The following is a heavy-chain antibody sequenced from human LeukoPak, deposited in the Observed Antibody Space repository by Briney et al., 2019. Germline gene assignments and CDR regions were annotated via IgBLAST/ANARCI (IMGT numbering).Heavy chain of an antibody. CDR3: TTDRREVIVADVTLSSYFYYMDV. Sequence: GGSLRLSCEASGFIFKNAWMSWVRQAPGKGLEWVGRIQSKTDGGTADYAAPVKGRFTISRDDSKNTLYLQMNRLQTEDTAVYYCTTDRREVIVADVTLSSYFYYMDVWGKGTTVIIS. CDR1: GFIFKNAW. J-gene: IGHJ6*03. CDR2: IQSKTDGGTA. V-gene: IGHV3-15*01. D-gene: IGHD2/OR15-2a*01.